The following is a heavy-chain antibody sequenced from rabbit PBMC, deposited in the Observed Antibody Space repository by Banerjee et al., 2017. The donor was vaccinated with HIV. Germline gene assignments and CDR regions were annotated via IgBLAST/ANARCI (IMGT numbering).Heavy chain of an antibody. Sequence: QEQLEESGGDLVKPEGALTLTCTASGFSFSSNYRICWVRQAPGKGLELIACIYTSSGSTHYASWAKGRFTISSNTNQNTVSLQMTSLTTADTATYFCAKRTNDDDYYNLWGPGTLVTVS. D-gene: IGHD2-1*01. CDR3: AKRTNDDDYYNL. J-gene: IGHJ4*01. CDR1: GFSFSSNYR. V-gene: IGHV1S45*01. CDR2: IYTSSGST.